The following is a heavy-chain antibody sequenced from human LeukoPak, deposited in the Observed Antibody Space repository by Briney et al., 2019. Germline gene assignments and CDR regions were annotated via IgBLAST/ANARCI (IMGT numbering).Heavy chain of an antibody. J-gene: IGHJ5*02. CDR1: GFTFSSYS. Sequence: GGSLRLSCAASGFTFSSYSMNWVRQAPGKGLEWVSSISSSSSYIYYADSVKGRFTISRDNAKNSLYLQMNSLRAKDTAVYYCARDRGYYDSSGYYYVFNWFDPWGQGTLVTVSS. V-gene: IGHV3-21*01. CDR3: ARDRGYYDSSGYYYVFNWFDP. CDR2: ISSSSSYI. D-gene: IGHD3-22*01.